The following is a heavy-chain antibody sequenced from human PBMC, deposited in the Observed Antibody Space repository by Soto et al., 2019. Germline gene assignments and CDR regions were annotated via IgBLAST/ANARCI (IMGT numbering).Heavy chain of an antibody. Sequence: PGASLKISCQCFGYSFSSYWIGWVRQMPGKGLEWMGLIYPGDSDTRYSPSFQGQVTISADKSINTAYLQWSSLEASDTAMYYCARHRVLGGNDAFDIWGPGTMVTVSS. J-gene: IGHJ3*02. CDR1: GYSFSSYW. V-gene: IGHV5-51*01. D-gene: IGHD3-16*01. CDR3: ARHRVLGGNDAFDI. CDR2: IYPGDSDT.